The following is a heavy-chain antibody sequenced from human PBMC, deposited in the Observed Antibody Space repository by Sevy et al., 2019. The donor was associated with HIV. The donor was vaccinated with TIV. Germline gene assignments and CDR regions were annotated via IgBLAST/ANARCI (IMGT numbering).Heavy chain of an antibody. CDR1: GFTFSSYA. J-gene: IGHJ4*02. CDR2: ISGSGGST. Sequence: GGSLRLSCAASGFTFSSYAMSWVRQAPGKGLEWVSAISGSGGSTYYADSVKGRFTISRDNSKNTLYLQMNSLRAEDTAVYCCAKGLARCTVSDAFDYWGQGTMVTVSS. V-gene: IGHV3-23*01. CDR3: AKGLARCTVSDAFDY. D-gene: IGHD4-17*01.